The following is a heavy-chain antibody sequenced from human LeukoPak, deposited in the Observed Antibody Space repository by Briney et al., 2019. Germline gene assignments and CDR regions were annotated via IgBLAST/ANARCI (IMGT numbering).Heavy chain of an antibody. D-gene: IGHD1-26*01. CDR1: GSAGYA. J-gene: IGHJ4*02. V-gene: IGHV1-69*13. CDR2: IIPIYSTP. Sequence: SVKVSCKAPGSAGYAIAWVRQAPGQGLEWMGEIIPIYSTPNYAQKFQGRVTITADDSTSTAYMELSSLRSEDTAIYYCARANREWELSNEGGFEDWGQGTLVTVST. CDR3: ARANREWELSNEGGFED.